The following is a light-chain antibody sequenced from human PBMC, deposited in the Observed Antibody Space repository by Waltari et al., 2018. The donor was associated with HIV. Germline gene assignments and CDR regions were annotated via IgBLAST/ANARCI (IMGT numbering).Light chain of an antibody. Sequence: QSALPQPASVSGSPGQSLTISCTGTISDFGGLNYVSWYQQHTGKAPKLMIYEVSNRPAGVSNRFSGSKSGNTASLTISGLQAEDEADYYCSSYTSSSTLVFGTGTKVTVL. J-gene: IGLJ1*01. V-gene: IGLV2-14*01. CDR1: ISDFGGLNY. CDR2: EVS. CDR3: SSYTSSSTLV.